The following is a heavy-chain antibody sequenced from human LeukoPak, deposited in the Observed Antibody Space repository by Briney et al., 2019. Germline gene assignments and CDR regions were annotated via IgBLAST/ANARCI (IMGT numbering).Heavy chain of an antibody. J-gene: IGHJ4*02. Sequence: SETLSLTCAVYGGSFSGYYWSWIRQPPGKGLEWIGEINHSGSTNYNPSLTSRVSMSVDTSKNQFSLKLNSVTAADTAVYYCASRDTATGLDWGQGTLVTVSS. D-gene: IGHD5-18*01. CDR2: INHSGST. V-gene: IGHV4-34*01. CDR1: GGSFSGYY. CDR3: ASRDTATGLD.